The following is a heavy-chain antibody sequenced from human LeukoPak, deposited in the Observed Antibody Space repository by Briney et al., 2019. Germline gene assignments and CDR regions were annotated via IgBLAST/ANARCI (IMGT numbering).Heavy chain of an antibody. J-gene: IGHJ3*02. CDR3: ASRTTVTTSGAFDI. CDR2: IYTSGST. CDR1: GGSISSYY. D-gene: IGHD4-17*01. Sequence: PSETLSLTCTVSGGSISSYYWSWIRQPAGKGLEWIGRIYTSGSTNYNPSLKSRVTISVDTSKNQFSLKLSSVTAADTAVYYCASRTTVTTSGAFDIWGQGTMVTVSS. V-gene: IGHV4-4*07.